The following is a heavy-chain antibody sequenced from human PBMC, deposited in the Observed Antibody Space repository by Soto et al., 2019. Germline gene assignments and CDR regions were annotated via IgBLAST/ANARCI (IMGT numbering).Heavy chain of an antibody. CDR1: GFTFDDYA. CDR2: ISWNSEVK. V-gene: IGHV3-9*01. D-gene: IGHD3-3*01. Sequence: EMQLVESGGGLVQPGRSLRLSCAASGFTFDDYAMHWVRQVPGKGLEWVSGISWNSEVKLYADTTKGRFAISRDNAKNSLYLQIDGLGVEGTAFYYCVKDRRFLEAWGAFDVWGQGTLVTVSS. CDR3: VKDRRFLEAWGAFDV. J-gene: IGHJ3*01.